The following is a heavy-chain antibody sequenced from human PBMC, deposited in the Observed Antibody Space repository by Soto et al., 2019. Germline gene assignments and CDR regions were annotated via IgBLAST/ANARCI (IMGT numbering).Heavy chain of an antibody. J-gene: IGHJ5*02. Sequence: ASVKVSCKASGYTFTNNDISWVRQAPGQGLEWIGRMNTNTNTTDSAEVFEGRVSLTWDTSISTAYMQLNSLKIDDTAVYYCAREVVETSSLWLDPWGQGTLVTVSS. V-gene: IGHV1-8*01. CDR2: MNTNTNTT. CDR1: GYTFTNND. D-gene: IGHD6-6*01. CDR3: AREVVETSSLWLDP.